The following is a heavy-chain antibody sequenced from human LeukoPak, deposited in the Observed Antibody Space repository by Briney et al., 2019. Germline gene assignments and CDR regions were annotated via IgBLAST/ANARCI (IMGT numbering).Heavy chain of an antibody. D-gene: IGHD2-2*01. CDR2: IYRSGST. CDR1: GYSISSGYY. V-gene: IGHV4-38-2*01. Sequence: PSETLSLTCAVSGYSISSGYYWCWIRQPPGKGLEWIGSIYRSGSTYYNPSLKSRVTISVDTSKNQFSLKLTSVTAADTAVYYCARYHCSTTSCINYFDYWGQGTLVTVSS. CDR3: ARYHCSTTSCINYFDY. J-gene: IGHJ4*02.